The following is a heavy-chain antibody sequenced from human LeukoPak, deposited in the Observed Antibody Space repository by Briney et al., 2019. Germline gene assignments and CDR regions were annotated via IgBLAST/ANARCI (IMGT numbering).Heavy chain of an antibody. CDR3: AELGITMIGGV. J-gene: IGHJ6*04. CDR1: GFSFSRYG. CDR2: ISSSGSTI. V-gene: IGHV3-48*03. Sequence: GGSLRLSCAASGFSFSRYGMQWVRQAPGKGLEWVSYISSSGSTIYYADSVKGRFTISRDNAKNSLYLQMNSLRAEDTAVYYCAELGITMIGGVWGKGTTVTISS. D-gene: IGHD3-10*02.